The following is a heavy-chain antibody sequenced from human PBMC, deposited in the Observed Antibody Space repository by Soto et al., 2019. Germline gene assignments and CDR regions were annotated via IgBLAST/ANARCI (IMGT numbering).Heavy chain of an antibody. CDR2: INPNSGGT. D-gene: IGHD1-1*01. V-gene: IGHV1-2*04. Sequence: ASVRVSCKATGYTFTGYYMHWVRQAPGQGLEGMGWINPNSGGTNYAKKFQGWVTMTRDTSISTAYMELSRLRSDDTAVDYCAIPERRGDIYGMDVWGQGTTVTVSS. CDR1: GYTFTGYY. J-gene: IGHJ6*02. CDR3: AIPERRGDIYGMDV.